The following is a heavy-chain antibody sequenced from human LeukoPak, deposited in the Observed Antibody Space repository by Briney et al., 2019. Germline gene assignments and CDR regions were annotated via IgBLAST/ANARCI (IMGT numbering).Heavy chain of an antibody. CDR3: ARAFLERSLKFYMAV. D-gene: IGHD3-3*02. V-gene: IGHV3-30*04. CDR1: GFSFNNFA. CDR2: ISYDGSSR. Sequence: GGSLRLSCAASGFSFNNFAMYWVRQAPGKGLEWVAHISYDGSSRYNEDSVKGRFTISRDDSKNTLYLQMNSLRAEDTAVYYCARAFLERSLKFYMAVWGKGTTVTVSS. J-gene: IGHJ6*03.